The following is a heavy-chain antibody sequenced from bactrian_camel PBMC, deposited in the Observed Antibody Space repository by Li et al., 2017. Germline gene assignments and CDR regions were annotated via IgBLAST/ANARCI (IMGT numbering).Heavy chain of an antibody. CDR1: GSTFDDGE. J-gene: IGHJ4*01. V-gene: IGHV3-1*01. CDR3: VRDWRTVVGVTPGDS. D-gene: IGHD3*01. CDR2: INWSGDVT. Sequence: VQLVESGGGSVQAGGSLRLSCTAPGSTFDDGEMGWIRQAPGKGLEWVSTINWSGDVTHYADSVKGQFTTSRDNAKNTVYLQMNSLKPEDTAVYYCVRDWRTVVGVTPGDSWGQGTQVTVS.